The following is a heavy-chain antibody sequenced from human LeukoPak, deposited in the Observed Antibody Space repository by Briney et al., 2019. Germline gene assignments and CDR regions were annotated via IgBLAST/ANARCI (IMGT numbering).Heavy chain of an antibody. Sequence: SETLSLTCAVYGGSFSGYYWSWIRQPPGKGLEWIGEINHSGSTNYNPSLKSRVTISVDTSKNQFSLRLSSVTAADTAVYYCARGDCSSTSCYFGYYYYGMDVW. CDR3: ARGDCSSTSCYFGYYYYGMDV. CDR1: GGSFSGYY. D-gene: IGHD2-2*01. CDR2: INHSGST. V-gene: IGHV4-34*01. J-gene: IGHJ6*01.